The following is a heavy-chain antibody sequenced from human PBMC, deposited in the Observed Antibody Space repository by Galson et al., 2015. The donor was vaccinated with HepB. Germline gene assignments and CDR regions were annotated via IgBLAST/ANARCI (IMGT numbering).Heavy chain of an antibody. CDR1: GFTFSSYA. CDR3: AKDLSGYYAYYYYGMDV. Sequence: SLRLSCAASGFTFSSYAMSWVRQAPGKGLEWVSAISSSGGSTYYADSVKGRFTISGDNSKNTLYLQMNSLRAEDTAVYYCAKDLSGYYAYYYYGMDVWGKGTTVTVSS. V-gene: IGHV3-23*01. CDR2: ISSSGGST. D-gene: IGHD3-22*01. J-gene: IGHJ6*04.